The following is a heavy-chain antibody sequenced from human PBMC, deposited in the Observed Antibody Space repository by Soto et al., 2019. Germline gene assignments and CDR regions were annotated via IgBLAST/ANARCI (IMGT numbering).Heavy chain of an antibody. V-gene: IGHV3-9*01. D-gene: IGHD1-26*01. Sequence: PGGSLRLSCAASGFTFDDYAMHWVRQAPGKGLEWVSGISWNSGSIGYADSVKGRFTISRDNAKNSLYLQMNSLRAEDTALYYCAKALSGSHYGSYYYYGMDVWGQGTTVTVS. CDR2: ISWNSGSI. J-gene: IGHJ6*02. CDR1: GFTFDDYA. CDR3: AKALSGSHYGSYYYYGMDV.